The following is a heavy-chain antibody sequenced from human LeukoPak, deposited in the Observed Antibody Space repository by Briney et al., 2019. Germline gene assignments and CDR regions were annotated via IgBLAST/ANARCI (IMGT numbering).Heavy chain of an antibody. CDR3: AREHPSIVGATDYFDY. CDR1: GGSISSYY. J-gene: IGHJ4*02. CDR2: IYYSGST. D-gene: IGHD1-26*01. V-gene: IGHV4-59*01. Sequence: PSETLSLTCTVSGGSISSYYWSWIRQPPGKGLDWIGYIYYSGSTNYNPSLKSRVTISVDTSKNQFSLKLSSVTAADTAVYYCAREHPSIVGATDYFDYWGQGTLVTVSS.